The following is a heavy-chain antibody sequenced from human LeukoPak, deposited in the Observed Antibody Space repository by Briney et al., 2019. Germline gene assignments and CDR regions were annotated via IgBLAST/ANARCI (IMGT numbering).Heavy chain of an antibody. CDR3: ALGYCSGGSCLPYYYYGMDV. J-gene: IGHJ6*02. CDR1: GFTFSSYW. V-gene: IGHV3-7*01. D-gene: IGHD2-15*01. CDR2: IKQDGSEK. Sequence: GGSLRLSCAASGFTFSSYWMSWVRRAPGKGLEWVANIKQDGSEKYYVDSVKGRFTISRDNAKNSLYLQMNSLRAEDTAVYYCALGYCSGGSCLPYYYYGMDVWGQGTTVTVSS.